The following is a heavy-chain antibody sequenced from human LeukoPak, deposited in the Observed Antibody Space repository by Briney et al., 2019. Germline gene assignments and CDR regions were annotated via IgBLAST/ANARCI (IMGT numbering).Heavy chain of an antibody. CDR3: AKDGGAHCSSTSCHYYYYYMDV. D-gene: IGHD2-2*01. V-gene: IGHV3-21*01. CDR2: ITRGSIYT. Sequence: GGSLRLSCAASGFTFNNYNMNWVRQTPGKGLEWVSSITRGSIYTFYADSVRGRFTISRDNAKNLLSLQMNSLRAEDTAVYYCAKDGGAHCSSTSCHYYYYYMDVWGKGTTVTISS. CDR1: GFTFNNYN. J-gene: IGHJ6*03.